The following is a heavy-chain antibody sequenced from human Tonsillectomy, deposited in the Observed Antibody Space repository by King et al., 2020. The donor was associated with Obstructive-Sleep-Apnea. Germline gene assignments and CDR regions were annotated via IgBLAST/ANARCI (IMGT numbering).Heavy chain of an antibody. D-gene: IGHD6-13*01. CDR1: GFTFSIYD. CDR2: IGSSGDP. V-gene: IGHV3-13*05. Sequence: LVESGGGLVQPGGSLRLSCAASGFTFSIYDMHWVRQATGKGLEWVSTIGSSGDPYYPDSVKGRFTVSRENARNSLYLQMNSLRAGDTVVYYCARGGGSSSWYQWYFDLWGRGTLVTVSS. CDR3: ARGGGSSSWYQWYFDL. J-gene: IGHJ2*01.